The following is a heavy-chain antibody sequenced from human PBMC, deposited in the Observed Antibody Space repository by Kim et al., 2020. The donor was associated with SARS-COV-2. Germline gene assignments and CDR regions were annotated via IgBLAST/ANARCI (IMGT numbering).Heavy chain of an antibody. V-gene: IGHV4-59*13. Sequence: SETLSLTCSVSGASINTFYWSWLRQAPGKGLEWIGYVFQNGRTKYNPSLKRRATISLDTTKNQVSLKLKSVTAADTAIYFCARDLGISGTDFHYFYGL. CDR2: VFQNGRT. D-gene: IGHD1-26*01. CDR1: GASINTFY. J-gene: IGHJ6*01. CDR3: ARDLGISGTDFHYFYGL.